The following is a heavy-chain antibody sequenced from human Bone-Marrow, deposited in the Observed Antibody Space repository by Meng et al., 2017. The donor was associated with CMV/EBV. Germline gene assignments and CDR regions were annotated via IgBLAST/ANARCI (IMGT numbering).Heavy chain of an antibody. V-gene: IGHV3-30*04. J-gene: IGHJ4*02. Sequence: LSLTCAASGFSFRSYTLHWVRQAPGKGLEWVALMSYDGTNKYYADSVKGRFTISRDTSKNTLYLQMNSLRAEDTAVYYCARERGFGELTETYYYFDYWGQGTLVTVSS. CDR1: GFSFRSYT. D-gene: IGHD3-10*01. CDR3: ARERGFGELTETYYYFDY. CDR2: MSYDGTNK.